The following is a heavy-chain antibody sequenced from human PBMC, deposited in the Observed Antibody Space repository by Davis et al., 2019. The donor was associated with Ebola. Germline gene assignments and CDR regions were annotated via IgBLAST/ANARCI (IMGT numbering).Heavy chain of an antibody. CDR3: ARDQYDFWSGYYGAANWFDP. CDR1: GGSISSYY. CDR2: IYYSGST. D-gene: IGHD3-3*01. J-gene: IGHJ5*02. Sequence: MPGGSLRLSCTVSGGSISSYYWSWIRQPPGKGLEWIGYIYYSGSTNYNPSLKSRVTITVDTSKNQFSLKLSSVTAADTAVYYCARDQYDFWSGYYGAANWFDPWGQGTLVTVSS. V-gene: IGHV4-59*01.